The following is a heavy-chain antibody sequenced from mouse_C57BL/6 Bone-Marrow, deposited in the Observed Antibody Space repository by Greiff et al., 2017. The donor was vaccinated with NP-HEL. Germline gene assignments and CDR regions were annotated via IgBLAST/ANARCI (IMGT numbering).Heavy chain of an antibody. CDR1: GYTFTDYY. V-gene: IGHV1-19*01. CDR3: ARGGNWSY. CDR2: INPYNGGT. D-gene: IGHD4-1*01. Sequence: VQLQQSGPVLVKPGASVKMSCKASGYTFTDYYMNWVKQSHGKSLEWIGVINPYNGGTSYNQKFKGKATLTVDKSSRTAYMERNSLTSEDSAVYYCARGGNWSYWGQGTTLTVSS. J-gene: IGHJ2*01.